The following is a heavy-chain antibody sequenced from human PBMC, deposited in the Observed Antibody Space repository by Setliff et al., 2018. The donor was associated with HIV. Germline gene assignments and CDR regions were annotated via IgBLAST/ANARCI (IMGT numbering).Heavy chain of an antibody. D-gene: IGHD6-19*01. CDR3: IIAYSSGWLAPMGFDS. Sequence: SETLSLTCTVSGGSISSYSWSWIRQPPGKGLEWIGYIYTSGSTNYNPSLKSQSSISVDTSRNELSLKLSSVTAADTAVYYCIIAYSSGWLAPMGFDSWGQGTLVTVSS. CDR1: GGSISSYS. CDR2: IYTSGST. V-gene: IGHV4-4*08. J-gene: IGHJ4*02.